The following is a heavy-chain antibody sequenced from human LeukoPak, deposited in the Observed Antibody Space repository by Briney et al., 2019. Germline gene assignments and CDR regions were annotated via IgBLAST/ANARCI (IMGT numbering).Heavy chain of an antibody. Sequence: SETLSLTCAVYGGSFSGYYWSWIRQPPGKGLEWIGEINHSGSTNYNPSLKSRVTISVDTSKNQFSLKLSSVTAADTAVYYCARQRLPTHKYSSGKYYFDYWGQGTLVTVSS. J-gene: IGHJ4*02. V-gene: IGHV4-34*01. CDR2: INHSGST. D-gene: IGHD6-19*01. CDR1: GGSFSGYY. CDR3: ARQRLPTHKYSSGKYYFDY.